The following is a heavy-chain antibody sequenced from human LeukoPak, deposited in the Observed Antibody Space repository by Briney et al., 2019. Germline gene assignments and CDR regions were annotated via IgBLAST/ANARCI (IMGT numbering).Heavy chain of an antibody. Sequence: GGSLRLSCAASGFTFSSYGMHWVRQAPGKGLEWVAVIWYDGSNKYYADSVKGRFTISRDNSKNTLYLQMNSLRAEDTAVYYCAKGRAVVVTSSAFDIWGQGTMVTVS. CDR3: AKGRAVVVTSSAFDI. CDR2: IWYDGSNK. D-gene: IGHD3-22*01. V-gene: IGHV3-33*06. CDR1: GFTFSSYG. J-gene: IGHJ3*02.